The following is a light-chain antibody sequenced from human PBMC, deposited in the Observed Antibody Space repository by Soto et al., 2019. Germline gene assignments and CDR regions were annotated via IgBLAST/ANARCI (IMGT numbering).Light chain of an antibody. CDR3: QTWDSGILV. V-gene: IGLV4-69*02. Sequence: QAVVTQSSSASASLGASVKLTCTLSSGHSNYAIAWHQQQPQKGPRYLMKLNSDGSHTKGDGIPDRFSGSSSGAERYLTISSLQSDDEADYYCQTWDSGILVFGGGTKLTVL. CDR1: SGHSNYA. CDR2: LNSDGSH. J-gene: IGLJ3*02.